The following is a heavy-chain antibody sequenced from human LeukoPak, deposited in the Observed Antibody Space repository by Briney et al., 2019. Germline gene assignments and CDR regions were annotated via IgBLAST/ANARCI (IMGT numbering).Heavy chain of an antibody. Sequence: SETLSLTCTVSGVSISSTNWWTWVRQPPGKGLEWIGEIYPSGSTNYNPSLNSRVTMSVDKSNNQFSLNLSSLTAADTAIYYCARGQYGDQIDFWGQGTLVTVSS. CDR3: ARGQYGDQIDF. J-gene: IGHJ4*02. D-gene: IGHD2-21*02. CDR1: GVSISSTNW. CDR2: IYPSGST. V-gene: IGHV4-4*02.